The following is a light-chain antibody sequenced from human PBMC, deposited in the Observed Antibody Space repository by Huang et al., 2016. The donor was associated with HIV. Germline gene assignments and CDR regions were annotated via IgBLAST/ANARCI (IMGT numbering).Light chain of an antibody. J-gene: IGKJ1*01. V-gene: IGKV3-15*01. CDR2: GAP. CDR1: QSVDTN. CDR3: QQYNKWPPLT. Sequence: EIVMTQSPATLSVSPGDSATLSCRASQSVDTNLAWYQQERGHAPRLLIYGAPTRATGVPARFSGSGSGTEFTLTISSLQSEDFAVYYCQQYNKWPPLTFGQGTKVEIK.